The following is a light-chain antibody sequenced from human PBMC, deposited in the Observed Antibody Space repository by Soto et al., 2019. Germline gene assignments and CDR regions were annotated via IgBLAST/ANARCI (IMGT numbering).Light chain of an antibody. J-gene: IGKJ4*01. CDR3: QHRSNWPGT. V-gene: IGKV3-11*01. Sequence: EIVLTQSPATLSLSPGERATLSCRASESVRSYLAWYQQRPGQAPRLLIYDVSNRATGIPARFSGSGSGTDFTLTISSLEPEDFAVYYCQHRSNWPGTFGGGTKVDTK. CDR1: ESVRSY. CDR2: DVS.